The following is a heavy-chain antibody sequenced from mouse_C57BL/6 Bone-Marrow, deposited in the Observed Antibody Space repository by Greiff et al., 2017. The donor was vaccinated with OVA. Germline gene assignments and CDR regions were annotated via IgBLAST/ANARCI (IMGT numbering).Heavy chain of an antibody. CDR1: GFTFTDYY. Sequence: EVMLVESGGGLVQPGGSLSLSCAASGFTFTDYYMSWVRQPPGKALGWFGFIRNKANGYTTNYSASVKGRFTISRDNSQSFLYLQMNALRAEDSAIYHCARWAMRGSDYWGQGTTLTVSS. CDR2: IRNKANGYTT. CDR3: ARWAMRGSDY. J-gene: IGHJ2*01. V-gene: IGHV7-3*01.